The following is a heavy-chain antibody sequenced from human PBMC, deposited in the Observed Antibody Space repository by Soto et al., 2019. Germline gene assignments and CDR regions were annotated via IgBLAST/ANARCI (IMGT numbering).Heavy chain of an antibody. D-gene: IGHD3-3*01. V-gene: IGHV3-23*01. Sequence: DVQLLESGGGLVQPGGSLRLSCSASGFTFRSYVMSWVRQAPGQGLEWVAAIRGSAGSRHYADSVRGRFTISRDNSNNTLFFQMNTLRAEDTAVYYCANRRYNFWRGRFAASEKWGQGTTVIVSS. CDR3: ANRRYNFWRGRFAASEK. CDR1: GFTFRSYV. J-gene: IGHJ3*02. CDR2: IRGSAGSR.